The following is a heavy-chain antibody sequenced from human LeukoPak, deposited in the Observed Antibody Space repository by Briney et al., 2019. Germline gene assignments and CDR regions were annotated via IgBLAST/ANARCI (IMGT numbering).Heavy chain of an antibody. V-gene: IGHV4-39*07. Sequence: SETLSLTCTVSGDSISSSSSYWGWIRQPPGKGLEWIVEINHSGSTNYNPSLKSRVTISVDTSKNQFSLKLSSVTAADTAVYYCARAGRRVRGVIRGGYYYMDVWGKGTTVTISS. CDR3: ARAGRRVRGVIRGGYYYMDV. CDR2: INHSGST. J-gene: IGHJ6*03. CDR1: GDSISSSSSY. D-gene: IGHD3-10*01.